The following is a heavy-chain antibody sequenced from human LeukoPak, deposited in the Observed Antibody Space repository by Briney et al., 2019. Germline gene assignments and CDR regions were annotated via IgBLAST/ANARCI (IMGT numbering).Heavy chain of an antibody. V-gene: IGHV4-59*01. CDR2: IYYSGST. CDR3: AREVVAAPGTVDY. Sequence: SETLSLTCTVSGGSISSYYWSWIRQPAGKGLEWIGNIYYSGSTNYNPSLKSRATISVDTSKNQFSLKLSSVTAADTAVYYCAREVVAAPGTVDYWGQGTLVTVSS. CDR1: GGSISSYY. D-gene: IGHD6-13*01. J-gene: IGHJ4*01.